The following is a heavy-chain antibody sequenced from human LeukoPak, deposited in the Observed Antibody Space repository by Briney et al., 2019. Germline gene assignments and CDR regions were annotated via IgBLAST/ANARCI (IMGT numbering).Heavy chain of an antibody. D-gene: IGHD3-10*01. CDR3: ARVVLLYGSGTYLDV. CDR1: GDTSSKYA. CDR2: SIPMYGTA. Sequence: ASVKVSCKAPGDTSSKYAISWVRLAPGQGLEWMGGSIPMYGTANSAQKFQGRLTFNTDDSTSTTYLELSSLRPEDTALYYCARVVLLYGSGTYLDVWGQGTLVTVSS. V-gene: IGHV1-69*05. J-gene: IGHJ4*02.